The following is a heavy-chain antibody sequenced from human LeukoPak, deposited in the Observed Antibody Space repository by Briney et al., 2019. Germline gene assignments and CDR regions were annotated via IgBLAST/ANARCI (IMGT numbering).Heavy chain of an antibody. D-gene: IGHD4-17*01. J-gene: IGHJ4*02. CDR3: ARVGTVTTRYFDY. CDR2: IYYSGST. V-gene: IGHV4-31*03. CDR1: GGSISSGGYS. Sequence: SETLSLTCTVSGGSISSGGYSWSWIRQHPGKGLEWIGYIYYSGSTYYNPSLKSRVTISVDTSKNQFSLKLSSVTAADTAVYYCARVGTVTTRYFDYWGRGTLVTVSS.